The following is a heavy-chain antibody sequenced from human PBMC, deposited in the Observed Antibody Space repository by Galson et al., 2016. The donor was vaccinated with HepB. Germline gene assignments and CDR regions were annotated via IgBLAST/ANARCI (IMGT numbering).Heavy chain of an antibody. Sequence: QSGAEVKKPGESLKISCKGSGYTFSSHWIGWLRQMPEKGLEWMGVIYPGDSDTRYSPSFQGQVPISVDKSNSTAYLQWSSLKASDTAIYYCARQDYDILTGFHSPYNAFDIWGQGTKVTVSS. CDR1: GYTFSSHW. V-gene: IGHV5-51*01. J-gene: IGHJ3*02. CDR2: IYPGDSDT. D-gene: IGHD3-9*01. CDR3: ARQDYDILTGFHSPYNAFDI.